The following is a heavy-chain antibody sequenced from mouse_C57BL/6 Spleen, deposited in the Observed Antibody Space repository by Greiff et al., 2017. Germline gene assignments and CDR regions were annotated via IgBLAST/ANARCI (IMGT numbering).Heavy chain of an antibody. V-gene: IGHV1-82*01. J-gene: IGHJ3*01. D-gene: IGHD1-1*01. Sequence: QVHVKQSGPELVKPGASVKISCKASGYAFSSSWMNWVKQRPGKGLEWIGRIYPGDGDTNYNGKFKGKATLTADKSSSTAYMQLSSLTSEDSAVYFCARPVVADWFAYWGQGTLVTVSA. CDR1: GYAFSSSW. CDR3: ARPVVADWFAY. CDR2: IYPGDGDT.